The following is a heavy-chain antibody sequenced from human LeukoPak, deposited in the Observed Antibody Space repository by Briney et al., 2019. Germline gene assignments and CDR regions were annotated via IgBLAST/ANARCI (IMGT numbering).Heavy chain of an antibody. V-gene: IGHV1-18*01. Sequence: GASVKVSCKASGYTFTNFAISWVRQAPGRGLEWMGWVSAKSGNTNYAQKFQGRVTMTTDTSTNTAYMELRSLRSDDTAAYFCARDGSGSYMPFDYWGQGTLVTASS. D-gene: IGHD3-10*01. CDR2: VSAKSGNT. CDR1: GYTFTNFA. CDR3: ARDGSGSYMPFDY. J-gene: IGHJ4*02.